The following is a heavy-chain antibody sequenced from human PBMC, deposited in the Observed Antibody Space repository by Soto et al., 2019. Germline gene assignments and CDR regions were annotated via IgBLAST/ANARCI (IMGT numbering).Heavy chain of an antibody. Sequence: GGSLRLSCAASGFTFSSYAMSWVRQAPGKGLEWVSAISGSGGSTYYADSVKGRFTISRDNSKNTLYLQMNSLRAEDTAVYYCAKGTDFWSGSGYMDVWGKGTTVTVSS. D-gene: IGHD3-3*01. CDR1: GFTFSSYA. CDR2: ISGSGGST. V-gene: IGHV3-23*01. CDR3: AKGTDFWSGSGYMDV. J-gene: IGHJ6*03.